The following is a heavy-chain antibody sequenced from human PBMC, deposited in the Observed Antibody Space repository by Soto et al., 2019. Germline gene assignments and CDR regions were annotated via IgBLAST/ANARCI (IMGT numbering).Heavy chain of an antibody. D-gene: IGHD1-26*01. CDR3: ACDGGIDWYFDL. V-gene: IGHV3-48*03. CDR2: ISSSGSTI. CDR1: GFTFSSYE. Sequence: EVQLVESGGGLVQPGGSLRLSCAASGFTFSSYEMNWVRQAPGKGLEWVSYISSSGSTIYYADSVKGRFTISRDNAKNSLYLQMNSLSAEDKAVYYCACDGGIDWYFDLWGRGTLVTVSS. J-gene: IGHJ2*01.